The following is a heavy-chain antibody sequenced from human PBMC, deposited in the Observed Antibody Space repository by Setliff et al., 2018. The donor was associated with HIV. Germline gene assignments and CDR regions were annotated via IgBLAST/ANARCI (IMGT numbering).Heavy chain of an antibody. Sequence: SETLSLTCAVSGGSISSSNWWNWVRQPPGKGLEWIGQIYHSGSTYHNPSLKSRVTISVDTSKDQFSLKLNSVTAADTAVFYCVRLETILSYIDHWGQGSLVTVSS. CDR1: GGSISSSNW. CDR3: VRLETILSYIDH. D-gene: IGHD1-1*01. CDR2: IYHSGST. V-gene: IGHV4-4*02. J-gene: IGHJ4*02.